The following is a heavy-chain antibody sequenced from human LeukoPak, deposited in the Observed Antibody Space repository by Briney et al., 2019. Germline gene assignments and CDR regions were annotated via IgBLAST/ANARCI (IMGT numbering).Heavy chain of an antibody. D-gene: IGHD2-15*01. Sequence: SETLSLTCTVSGDSISSYFWSWIRQPPGKGLECIGYISYSGSTSYNPSLKSRVTISVDTSKNQFSLKLSSVTAADTAMYYCARVGAYCSGGSCGGFDYWGQGTLVTVSS. J-gene: IGHJ4*02. CDR1: GDSISSYF. CDR3: ARVGAYCSGGSCGGFDY. V-gene: IGHV4-59*01. CDR2: ISYSGST.